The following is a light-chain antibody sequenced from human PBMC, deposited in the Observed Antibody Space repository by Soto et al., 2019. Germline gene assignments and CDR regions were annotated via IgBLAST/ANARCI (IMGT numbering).Light chain of an antibody. CDR2: GAS. CDR1: QSVYNK. CDR3: QQYNNWPPWT. J-gene: IGKJ1*01. Sequence: EIVMTQSPATLSVSPGERATLSCRASQSVYNKLAWYQQKPGQAPRLLMYGASTRATDIPARFSGSGSGTEFTLTLSGLQSEDFAVYYCQQYNNWPPWTFGQGTTVEIK. V-gene: IGKV3-15*01.